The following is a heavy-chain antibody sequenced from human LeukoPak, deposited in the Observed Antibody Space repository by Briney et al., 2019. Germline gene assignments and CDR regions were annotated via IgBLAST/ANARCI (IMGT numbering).Heavy chain of an antibody. CDR3: AKDSEALLWFGELPPLDY. V-gene: IGHV3-30*18. CDR2: ISYDGSNK. D-gene: IGHD3-10*01. Sequence: GRSLRLSCAASGFTFSSYGMHWVRQAPGKGLEWGAVISYDGSNKYYADSVKGRFTISRDNSKNTLYLQMNSLRAEDTAVYYCAKDSEALLWFGELPPLDYWGQGTLVTVSS. CDR1: GFTFSSYG. J-gene: IGHJ4*02.